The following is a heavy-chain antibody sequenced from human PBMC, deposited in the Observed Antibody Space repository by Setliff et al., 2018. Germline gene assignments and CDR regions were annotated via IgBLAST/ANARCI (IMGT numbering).Heavy chain of an antibody. CDR1: GYTFTSYY. J-gene: IGHJ3*02. CDR3: ARDPNYYDSSGQLLGDAFDI. CDR2: INPSGGST. V-gene: IGHV1-46*01. D-gene: IGHD3-22*01. Sequence: GASVKVSCKASGYTFTSYYMHWVRQAPGQGLEWMGIINPSGGSTSYAKKFQGRVTMTRDTSTSTVYMELSSLRSEDTAVYYCARDPNYYDSSGQLLGDAFDIWGQGTMVTVSS.